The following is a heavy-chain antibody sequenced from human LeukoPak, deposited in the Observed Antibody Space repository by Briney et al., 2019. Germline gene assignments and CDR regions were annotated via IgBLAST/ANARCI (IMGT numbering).Heavy chain of an antibody. Sequence: ASVKVSCKASGYTFTSYDINWVRQATGQGLEWMGWMNPNSGNTGYAQKFQGRVTMTRNTSISTAYMELSSLRSEDTAVYYCARGTPGDNWSHLYYYYGMDVWGQGTTVTVSS. CDR1: GYTFTSYD. D-gene: IGHD1-1*01. CDR3: ARGTPGDNWSHLYYYYGMDV. CDR2: MNPNSGNT. J-gene: IGHJ6*02. V-gene: IGHV1-8*01.